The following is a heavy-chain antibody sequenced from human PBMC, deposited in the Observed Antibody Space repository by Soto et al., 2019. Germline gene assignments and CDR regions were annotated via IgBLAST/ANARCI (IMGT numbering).Heavy chain of an antibody. D-gene: IGHD3-16*01. CDR2: IYYSGST. CDR3: ARVVDYDYIWGSSPFDY. Sequence: SETLSLTCTVSGGSISSGDYYWSWIRQPPGKGLEWIGYIYYSGSTHYNPSLKSRVTISVDTSKNQFSLKLSSVTAADTAVYYCARVVDYDYIWGSSPFDYWGQGTLVT. CDR1: GGSISSGDYY. J-gene: IGHJ4*02. V-gene: IGHV4-30-4*01.